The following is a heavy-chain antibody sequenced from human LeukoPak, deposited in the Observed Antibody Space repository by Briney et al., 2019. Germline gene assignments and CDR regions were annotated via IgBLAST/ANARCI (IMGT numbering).Heavy chain of an antibody. D-gene: IGHD2-2*01. CDR2: IKQDGREK. CDR1: GSTFSTYW. CDR3: ARDPAGNDY. J-gene: IGHJ4*02. V-gene: IGHV3-7*01. Sequence: GGSLRLSCEASGSTFSTYWMRWVREAPGKGLEWVANIKQDGREKFYVISVKGRFNISRDNAKNSLYLQMNSLRAEERARYYCARDPAGNDYWGQGTLVTVSS.